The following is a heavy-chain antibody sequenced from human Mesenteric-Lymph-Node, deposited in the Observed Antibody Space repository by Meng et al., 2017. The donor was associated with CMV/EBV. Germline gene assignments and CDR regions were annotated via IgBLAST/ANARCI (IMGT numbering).Heavy chain of an antibody. CDR1: GFTVSSNY. CDR3: ARIIAAAGTYFDY. J-gene: IGHJ4*02. D-gene: IGHD6-13*01. V-gene: IGHV3-53*01. Sequence: GSLRLSCAASGFTVSSNYMSWVRQAPGKGLEWVSVIYSGGSTYYADSVKGRFTISRDNSKNTLYLQMNSLRAEDTAVYYCARIIAAAGTYFDYWGQGTLVTVSS. CDR2: IYSGGST.